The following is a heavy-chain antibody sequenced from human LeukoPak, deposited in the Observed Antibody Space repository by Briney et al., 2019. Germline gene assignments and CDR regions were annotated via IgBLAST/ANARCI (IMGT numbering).Heavy chain of an antibody. CDR2: ISSSGSTI. D-gene: IGHD3-22*01. CDR1: GFTFSSYE. CDR3: ARYFGGYYGVHYYYYYMDV. V-gene: IGHV3-48*03. Sequence: GGSLRLSCAASGFTFSSYEMNWVRQAPGKGLEWVSYISSSGSTIYYADSVKGRFTISRDNAKNSLYLQMNSLRAEDTALYHCARYFGGYYGVHYYYYYMDVWCKGTTVTIPS. J-gene: IGHJ6*03.